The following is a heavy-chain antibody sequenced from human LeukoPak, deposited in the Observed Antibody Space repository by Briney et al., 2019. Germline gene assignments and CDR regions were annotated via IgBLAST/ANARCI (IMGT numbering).Heavy chain of an antibody. V-gene: IGHV1-18*01. J-gene: IGHJ4*02. CDR1: GYTFISYG. D-gene: IGHD3-10*01. Sequence: ASVKVSCKASGYTFISYGISWVRQAPGQGLEWMGWISPYNGNTNYTQKVQGRVIMITDTSTSTAYMELRSLRSDDTAVYYCAREWGGYYLDWGQGTLVTVSS. CDR3: AREWGGYYLD. CDR2: ISPYNGNT.